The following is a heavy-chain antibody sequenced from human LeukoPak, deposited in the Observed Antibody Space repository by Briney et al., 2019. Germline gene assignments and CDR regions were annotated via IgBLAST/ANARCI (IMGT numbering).Heavy chain of an antibody. CDR1: GGSISSSTW. CDR2: INHSGST. V-gene: IGHV4-4*02. CDR3: ARKQWLAVAD. Sequence: SETLSLTCAVSGGSISSSTWWSWVRQPPGKGLEWIGEINHSGSTDYNPSLKSRVTISVDKSNNQFSLKLNSVTAADTAVYYYARKQWLAVADWGQGTLVTVSS. J-gene: IGHJ4*02. D-gene: IGHD6-19*01.